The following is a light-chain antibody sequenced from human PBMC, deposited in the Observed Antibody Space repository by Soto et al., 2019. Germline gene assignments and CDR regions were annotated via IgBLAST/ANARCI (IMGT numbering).Light chain of an antibody. CDR3: HQYGSSYS. J-gene: IGKJ3*01. CDR2: GTS. CDR1: QSVRNNY. V-gene: IGKV3-20*01. Sequence: EIVLTQSPGTLSLSPGERATLSCRASQSVRNNYLAWYQQQPGQAPRLLIYGTSTRDTGIPDRFSGSGSGTDFTLTISRLEPEDFAVYYCHQYGSSYSFGPGTNVEIK.